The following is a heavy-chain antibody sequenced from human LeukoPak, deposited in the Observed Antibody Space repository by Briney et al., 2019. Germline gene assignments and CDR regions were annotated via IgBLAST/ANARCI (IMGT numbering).Heavy chain of an antibody. CDR2: IIPIFGTA. J-gene: IGHJ4*02. Sequence: SVKVSCKASGYTFTSYAISWVRQAPGQGLEWMGGIIPIFGTANYAQKFQGRVTITADESTSTAYMELSSLRSEDTAVYYCARGYDSSGYLFDYWGQGTLVTVSS. CDR3: ARGYDSSGYLFDY. V-gene: IGHV1-69*13. D-gene: IGHD3-22*01. CDR1: GYTFTSYA.